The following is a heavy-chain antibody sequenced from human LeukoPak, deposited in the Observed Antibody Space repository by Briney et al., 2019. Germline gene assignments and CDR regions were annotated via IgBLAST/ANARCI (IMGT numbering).Heavy chain of an antibody. Sequence: ASVKVSCKASGYTFTGYYMHWVRQAPGQGLEWMGWINPNSGGTNYAQKFQGRVTMTRNTSISTAYMELSSLRSEDTAVYYCAREARDYGDYSADYWGQGTLVTVSS. CDR2: INPNSGGT. D-gene: IGHD4-17*01. CDR3: AREARDYGDYSADY. J-gene: IGHJ4*02. V-gene: IGHV1-2*02. CDR1: GYTFTGYY.